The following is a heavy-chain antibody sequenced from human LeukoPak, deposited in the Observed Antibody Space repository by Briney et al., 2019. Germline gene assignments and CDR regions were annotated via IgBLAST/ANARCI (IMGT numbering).Heavy chain of an antibody. Sequence: PGGSLRLSCAASGFTFSSYWMSWVRQAPGKGLEWVANIKQDGSEKNSVDSVKGRFTISRDNAKNSLYLQMNSLRADDTAVYYCAKDRAYPNDVFDIWGQGTMVTVSS. J-gene: IGHJ3*02. CDR2: IKQDGSEK. D-gene: IGHD2-21*01. V-gene: IGHV3-7*03. CDR3: AKDRAYPNDVFDI. CDR1: GFTFSSYW.